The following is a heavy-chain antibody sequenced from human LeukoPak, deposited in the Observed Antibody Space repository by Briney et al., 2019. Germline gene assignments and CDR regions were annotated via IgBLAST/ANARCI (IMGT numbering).Heavy chain of an antibody. CDR3: AELGITMIGGV. D-gene: IGHD3-10*02. Sequence: GGSLRLSCAASGFPFSSYEMNWVRQAPGKGLEWVSYISSDDYAIYYADSVKGRFTISRDNAKNSLYLQMNSLRAEDTAVYYCAELGITMIGGVWGKGTTVTISS. CDR1: GFPFSSYE. CDR2: ISSDDYAI. V-gene: IGHV3-48*03. J-gene: IGHJ6*04.